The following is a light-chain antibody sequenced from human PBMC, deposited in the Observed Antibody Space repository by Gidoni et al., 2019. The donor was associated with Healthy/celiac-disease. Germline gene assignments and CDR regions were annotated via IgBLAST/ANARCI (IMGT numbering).Light chain of an antibody. J-gene: IGKJ1*01. CDR2: KAS. Sequence: DIQMTQSPSTLSASVGDRVTITCRASQSISSWLAWYQQKPGEAPMLLIYKASSLDSGVPSRFSGSGSGTEFTLTISSLQPDDFATYYCQQYNSYPWTFGQXTKVEIK. V-gene: IGKV1-5*03. CDR3: QQYNSYPWT. CDR1: QSISSW.